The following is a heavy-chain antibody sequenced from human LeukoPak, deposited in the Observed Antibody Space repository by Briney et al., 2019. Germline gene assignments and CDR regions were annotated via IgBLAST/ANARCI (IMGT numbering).Heavy chain of an antibody. V-gene: IGHV4-34*01. D-gene: IGHD3-16*02. Sequence: SETLSLTCAVYGGSFSGYYWSWIRQPPGKGLEWIGEINHSGSTNYNPSLKSRVTISVDTSKNQFSLKLSSVTAADTAVYYCARRDYDYVWGSYRPSSFDYWGQGTMVTVSS. CDR2: INHSGST. J-gene: IGHJ4*03. CDR3: ARRDYDYVWGSYRPSSFDY. CDR1: GGSFSGYY.